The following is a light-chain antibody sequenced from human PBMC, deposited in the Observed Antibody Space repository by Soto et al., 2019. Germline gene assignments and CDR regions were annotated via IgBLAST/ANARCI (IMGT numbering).Light chain of an antibody. CDR3: QQLESYPST. CDR2: AAS. J-gene: IGKJ4*01. V-gene: IGKV1-39*01. CDR1: QSISSY. Sequence: DIQMTQSPSTLSASVVDRVTITCRASQSISSYLNWYQQKPGKAPKLLIYAASTLQSGVPSRFSGSGSGTDFTLTISSLQPEDFATYYCQQLESYPSTFGGGTKVDIK.